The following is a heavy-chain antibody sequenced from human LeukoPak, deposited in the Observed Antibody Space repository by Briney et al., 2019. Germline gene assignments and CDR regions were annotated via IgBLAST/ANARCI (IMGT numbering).Heavy chain of an antibody. D-gene: IGHD3-10*01. CDR3: AKDMRYYGSGSPFDY. CDR2: ISWNSGSI. CDR1: GFTFDDYA. J-gene: IGHJ4*02. V-gene: IGHV3-9*01. Sequence: QPGGSLRLSCAASGFTFDDYAMHWVRQAPGKGLEWVSGISWNSGSIGYADSVKGRFTISRDNAKNSLYLQMNSLRVEDTALYYCAKDMRYYGSGSPFDYWGQGTLVTVSS.